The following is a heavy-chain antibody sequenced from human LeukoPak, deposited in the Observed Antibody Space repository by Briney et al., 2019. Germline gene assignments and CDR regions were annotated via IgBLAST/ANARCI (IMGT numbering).Heavy chain of an antibody. CDR2: IHSSGST. CDR3: ARNLGSDWFDP. Sequence: LETLSLTSTVSGGSMSSYYWSWIRQPAGKGLEWIGRIHSSGSTNYNPSLKSRVTMSLDASKNQFSLRLTSVTAADSAVYFCARNLGSDWFDPWGQGTLVTVSS. J-gene: IGHJ5*02. V-gene: IGHV4-4*07. CDR1: GGSMSSYY. D-gene: IGHD1-26*01.